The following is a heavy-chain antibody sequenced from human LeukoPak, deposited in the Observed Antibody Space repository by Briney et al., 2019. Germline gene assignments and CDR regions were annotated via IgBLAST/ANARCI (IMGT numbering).Heavy chain of an antibody. D-gene: IGHD2-15*01. Sequence: SETLSLTCSVSGGSIGRYCWSWIRQPPGKGLEWIGYIHYSGSTNHNPSLKSRVTISVDTSKNQLSLRVRSVIAADTAVYYCAREWSAFDYWGQGTLVTVSS. CDR3: AREWSAFDY. CDR2: IHYSGST. V-gene: IGHV4-59*01. J-gene: IGHJ4*02. CDR1: GGSIGRYC.